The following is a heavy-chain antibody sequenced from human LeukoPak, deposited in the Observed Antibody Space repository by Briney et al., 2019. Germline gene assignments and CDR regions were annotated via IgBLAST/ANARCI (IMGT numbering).Heavy chain of an antibody. J-gene: IGHJ6*02. D-gene: IGHD3-16*01. V-gene: IGHV3-30*18. Sequence: GGSLRLSCAASGFTFSSYGMQWVRQAPGKGLEWVAVISYDGSNKYYADSVKGRFTISRDNSKNTLYLQMNSLRAEDTAVYYCAKDLGIRYYYGMDVWGQGTTVTVSS. CDR3: AKDLGIRYYYGMDV. CDR1: GFTFSSYG. CDR2: ISYDGSNK.